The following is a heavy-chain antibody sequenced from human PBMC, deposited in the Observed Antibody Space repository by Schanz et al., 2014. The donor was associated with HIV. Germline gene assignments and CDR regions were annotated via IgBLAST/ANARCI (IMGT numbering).Heavy chain of an antibody. CDR2: VNPKSGNT. Sequence: QVQLVQSGAEVQKPGASVKVSCKASGYSFTSYDINWVRQATGQGLEWMGWVNPKSGNTGYAQKFQGRVTMTRNTSISAAYMELSSLRADDTAVYYCARGSLYNNYELTYFDSWGQGALVTVSS. V-gene: IGHV1-8*02. J-gene: IGHJ4*02. CDR3: ARGSLYNNYELTYFDS. D-gene: IGHD3-3*01. CDR1: GYSFTSYD.